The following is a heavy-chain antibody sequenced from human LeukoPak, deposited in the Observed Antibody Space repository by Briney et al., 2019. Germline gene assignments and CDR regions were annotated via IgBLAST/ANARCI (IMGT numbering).Heavy chain of an antibody. Sequence: GGSLRLSCAASGFTFSRYWMSWVRQAPGKGLEWVANIKQDGSEKYYVDSVKGRFTISRDNAKNSLYLQMNSLRAEDTAVYYCARNLWDYYDSSGYLPNDYWGQGTLVTVSS. CDR2: IKQDGSEK. D-gene: IGHD3-22*01. J-gene: IGHJ4*02. CDR3: ARNLWDYYDSSGYLPNDY. V-gene: IGHV3-7*01. CDR1: GFTFSRYW.